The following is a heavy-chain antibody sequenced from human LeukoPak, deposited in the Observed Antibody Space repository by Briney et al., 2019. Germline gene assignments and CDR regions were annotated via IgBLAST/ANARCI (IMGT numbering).Heavy chain of an antibody. J-gene: IGHJ3*02. Sequence: GGSLRLSCAASGFTFDDYGVSWVRQAPGKGLEWVSGINWNGGSTGYADSVKGRFTISRDNAKNSLYLQMNSLRAEDTALYYCAREIEDIVVVVAARSHAFDIWGQGTMVTVSS. CDR3: AREIEDIVVVVAARSHAFDI. V-gene: IGHV3-20*04. CDR1: GFTFDDYG. D-gene: IGHD2-15*01. CDR2: INWNGGST.